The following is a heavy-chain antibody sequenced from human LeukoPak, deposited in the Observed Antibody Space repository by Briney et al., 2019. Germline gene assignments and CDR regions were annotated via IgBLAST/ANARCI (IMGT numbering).Heavy chain of an antibody. CDR1: GFTFSGYA. V-gene: IGHV3-23*01. CDR2: ISGSGGST. D-gene: IGHD3-22*01. Sequence: PGGSLRLSCAASGFTFSGYAMSWVRQAPGKGLEWVSAISGSGGSTYYADSVKGRFTISRDNSKNTLYLQMNSLRAEDTAVYYCAKSLSGYYVFNWFDPWGQGTLVTVSS. J-gene: IGHJ5*02. CDR3: AKSLSGYYVFNWFDP.